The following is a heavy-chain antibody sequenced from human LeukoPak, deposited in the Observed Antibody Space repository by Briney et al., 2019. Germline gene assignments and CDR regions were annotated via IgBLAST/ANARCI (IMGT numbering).Heavy chain of an antibody. CDR3: AKGDSGSYAVDY. V-gene: IGHV3-23*01. D-gene: IGHD1-26*01. CDR1: GITFSAYA. J-gene: IGHJ4*02. CDR2: ISGSGGST. Sequence: GGSLRLSCAASGITFSAYAMNSVRQAPGKGPEWVSAISGSGGSTYYADSVKGRFTISRDNSKNTLYLKMNSLRAEDTAVYYCAKGDSGSYAVDYWGQGTLVTVSS.